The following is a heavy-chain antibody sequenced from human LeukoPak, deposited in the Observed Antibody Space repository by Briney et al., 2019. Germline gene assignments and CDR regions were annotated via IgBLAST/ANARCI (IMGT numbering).Heavy chain of an antibody. CDR1: GCTLTELS. J-gene: IGHJ3*02. CDR2: FDPEDGET. V-gene: IGHV1-24*01. CDR3: ATGLVVPPRDAFDI. D-gene: IGHD6-19*01. Sequence: ASVKVSCKVSGCTLTELSMHWVRQAPGKGLEWMGGFDPEDGETIYAQKFQGRVTMTEDTSTDTAYMELSSLRSEDTAVYYCATGLVVPPRDAFDIWGQGTMVTVSS.